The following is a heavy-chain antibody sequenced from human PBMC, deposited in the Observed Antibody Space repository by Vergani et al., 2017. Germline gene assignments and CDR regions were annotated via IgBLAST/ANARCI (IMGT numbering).Heavy chain of an antibody. CDR2: INAGNGNT. CDR3: AREPGSGSYYFDY. CDR1: GYTFTSYA. Sequence: QVQLVQSGAEVKKPGASVKVSCKASGYTFTSYAMHWVRQAPGQRLEWMGWINAGNGNTKYSRKFQGRVTITRDTSASTAYMELSSLRSEDTAVYYCAREPGSGSYYFDYWGQGTLVTVSS. V-gene: IGHV1-3*01. D-gene: IGHD3-10*01. J-gene: IGHJ4*02.